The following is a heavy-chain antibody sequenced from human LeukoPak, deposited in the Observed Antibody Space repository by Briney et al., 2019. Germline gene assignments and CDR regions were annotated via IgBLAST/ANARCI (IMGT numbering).Heavy chain of an antibody. D-gene: IGHD6-13*01. CDR3: ARDSSSWVYYYYMDV. CDR1: GGSISSYY. J-gene: IGHJ6*03. V-gene: IGHV4-4*07. CDR2: IYTSGST. Sequence: SETLSLXCTVSGGSISSYYWSWIRQPAGKGLEWIGRIYTSGSTNYNPSLKSRVTMSVDTSKNQFSLKLSSVTAADTAVYYCARDSSSWVYYYYMDVWGKGTTVTVSS.